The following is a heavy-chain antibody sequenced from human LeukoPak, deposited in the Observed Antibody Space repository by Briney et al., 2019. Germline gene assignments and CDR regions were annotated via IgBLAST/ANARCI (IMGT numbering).Heavy chain of an antibody. CDR2: ISGSGGTT. J-gene: IGHJ4*02. V-gene: IGHV3-23*01. Sequence: PGGSLRLSCAASGFTFNTYAMTWVRLSPGKALEWVSSISGSGGTTYYADSVEGRFTISRDNSKNTLYLQMNSLRADDTAIYYCAKRDEFITHFDFWGQGTLVTVSS. CDR1: GFTFNTYA. D-gene: IGHD3-22*01. CDR3: AKRDEFITHFDF.